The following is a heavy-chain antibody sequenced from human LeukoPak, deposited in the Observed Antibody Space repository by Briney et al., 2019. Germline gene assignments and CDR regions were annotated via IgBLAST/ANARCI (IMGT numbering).Heavy chain of an antibody. Sequence: PGGSLRLSCAASGFTFSSYEMNWVRHAPGKGLEWVSYISSSGSTIFYAHSVKGRFTISRDNAKNSLELQMNSLRDEDTAVYYCARAGGYASSWAYWGQGTLVTVSS. CDR1: GFTFSSYE. V-gene: IGHV3-48*03. J-gene: IGHJ4*02. CDR3: ARAGGYASSWAY. D-gene: IGHD5-12*01. CDR2: ISSSGSTI.